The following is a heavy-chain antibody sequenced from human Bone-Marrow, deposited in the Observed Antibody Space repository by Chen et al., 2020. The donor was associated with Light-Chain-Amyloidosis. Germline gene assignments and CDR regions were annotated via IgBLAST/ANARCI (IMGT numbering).Heavy chain of an antibody. CDR1: GYTFTGYY. V-gene: IGHV1-2*02. D-gene: IGHD5-12*01. Sequence: QVQLVQSGAEVKKPGASVKVSCKASGYTFTGYYMLWVRQAPGQGLEWMGWINPNSGGTNYAQKFQGRVTMTRDTSISTAYMELSRLRSDDTAVYYCARGAERGYSGYESTNFDYWGQGTLVTVSS. J-gene: IGHJ4*02. CDR3: ARGAERGYSGYESTNFDY. CDR2: INPNSGGT.